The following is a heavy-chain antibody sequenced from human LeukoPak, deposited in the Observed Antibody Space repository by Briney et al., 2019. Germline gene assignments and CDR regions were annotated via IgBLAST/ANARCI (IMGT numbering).Heavy chain of an antibody. CDR1: GYTFTGYY. Sequence: ASVKVSCKASGYTFTGYYMHWVRQAPGQGLEWMGWINPNSGGTNYAQKFQGRVTMTRDTSISTAYMELSSLRSEDTAVYYCARGSFEWELRGAFDYWGQGTLVTVSS. J-gene: IGHJ4*02. CDR3: ARGSFEWELRGAFDY. CDR2: INPNSGGT. D-gene: IGHD1-26*01. V-gene: IGHV1-2*02.